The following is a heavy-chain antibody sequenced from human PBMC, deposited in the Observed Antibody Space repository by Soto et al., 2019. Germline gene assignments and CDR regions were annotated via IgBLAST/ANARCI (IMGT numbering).Heavy chain of an antibody. J-gene: IGHJ5*02. CDR3: ARRIAVGGFNWFDP. V-gene: IGHV6-1*01. CDR1: GDNISSNSAA. CDR2: TYYRSRWSS. Sequence: PSQTLSLTCAISGDNISSNSAAWNWIRQSPSRGLEWLGRTYYRSRWSSDYAESVKGRITINPDTSKNQFSLLLNSVTPEDTAVYFCARRIAVGGFNWFDPWGQGTQVTVYS. D-gene: IGHD6-19*01.